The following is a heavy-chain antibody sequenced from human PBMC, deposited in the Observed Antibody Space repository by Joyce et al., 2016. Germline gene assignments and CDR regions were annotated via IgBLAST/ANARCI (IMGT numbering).Heavy chain of an antibody. CDR3: ATSLPSRVGGFQFFGLDV. V-gene: IGHV4-61*01. J-gene: IGHJ6*02. Sequence: HLQESGPGLVKPSETLSLTCTISGDSFSDTSYYWSWIRQPPGKGLEWLGFIYNSETTHYNPSLGGRLSISAGAAKKQFSLRLTSVTSAYTAVYYCATSLPSRVGGFQFFGLDVWGQGTTVIVS. D-gene: IGHD3-10*01. CDR1: GDSFSDTSYY. CDR2: IYNSETT.